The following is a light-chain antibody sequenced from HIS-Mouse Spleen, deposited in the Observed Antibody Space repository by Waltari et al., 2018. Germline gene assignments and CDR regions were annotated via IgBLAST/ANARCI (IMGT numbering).Light chain of an antibody. J-gene: IGLJ3*02. CDR2: EVN. V-gene: IGLV6-57*04. Sequence: NFMLTQPHSVSESPGKTVTISCTRSSGSISSNYVPWYQQRPGSAPTTVIYEVNQRPSGVPDRFSGSIDSSSNSASLTISGLKTEDEADYYCQSYDSSVWVFGGGTKLTVL. CDR3: QSYDSSVWV. CDR1: SGSISSNY.